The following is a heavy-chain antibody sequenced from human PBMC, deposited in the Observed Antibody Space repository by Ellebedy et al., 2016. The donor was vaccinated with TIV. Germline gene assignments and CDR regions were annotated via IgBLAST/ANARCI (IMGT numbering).Heavy chain of an antibody. J-gene: IGHJ4*02. V-gene: IGHV3-74*01. CDR2: NNGDGSNI. D-gene: IGHD1-20*01. CDR1: GFTFSSSW. Sequence: LSLTCAASGFTFSSSWVHWVRQVPGKGLVWVARNNGDGSNIGYADSVKGLFTISRDNAKSTLYLQMNSLRAEDTAVYYCARYPYNWNGPFDYWGQGTLVTVSS. CDR3: ARYPYNWNGPFDY.